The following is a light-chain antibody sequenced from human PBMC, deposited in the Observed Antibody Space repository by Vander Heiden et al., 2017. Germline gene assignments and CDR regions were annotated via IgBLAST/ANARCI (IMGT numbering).Light chain of an antibody. CDR3: VLYMGSGIWV. J-gene: IGLJ3*02. CDR2: STN. CDR1: SGSVSTSYY. V-gene: IGLV8-61*01. Sequence: QTVVTQEPSFSVSPGGTVTLTCGLRSGSVSTSYYPSLYQQTPGQAPRTLIYSTNSRASGVPDRFSGSILGNKAALTITGAQADDESDYYCVLYMGSGIWVFGGGTKLTVL.